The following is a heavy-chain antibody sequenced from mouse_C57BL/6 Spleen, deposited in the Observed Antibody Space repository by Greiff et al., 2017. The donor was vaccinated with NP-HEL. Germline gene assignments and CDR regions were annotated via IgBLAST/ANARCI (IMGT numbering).Heavy chain of an antibody. CDR3: ARGSYYGSSDDWYFDV. CDR2: IDPSDSYT. J-gene: IGHJ1*03. V-gene: IGHV1-69*01. CDR1: GYTFTSYW. Sequence: VQLQQSGAELVMPGASVKLSCKASGYTFTSYWMHWVKQRPGQGLEWIGEIDPSDSYTNYNQKFKGKSTLTVDKSSSTAYMQLSSLTSEDSAVDYCARGSYYGSSDDWYFDVWGTGTTVTVAS. D-gene: IGHD1-1*01.